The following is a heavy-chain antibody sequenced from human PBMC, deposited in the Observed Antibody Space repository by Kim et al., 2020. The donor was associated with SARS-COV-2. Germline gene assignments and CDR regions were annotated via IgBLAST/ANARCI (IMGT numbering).Heavy chain of an antibody. V-gene: IGHV3-48*03. CDR1: GFTFSSYE. CDR2: ISSSGSTI. J-gene: IGHJ6*02. D-gene: IGHD6-13*01. CDR3: ARDPYSSSYNYYGMDV. Sequence: GGSLRLSCAASGFTFSSYEMNWVRQAPGKGLEWVSYISSSGSTIYYADSVKGRITISRDNAKNSLYLQMNSLRAEDTAVYYCARDPYSSSYNYYGMDVWGQGTTVTVSS.